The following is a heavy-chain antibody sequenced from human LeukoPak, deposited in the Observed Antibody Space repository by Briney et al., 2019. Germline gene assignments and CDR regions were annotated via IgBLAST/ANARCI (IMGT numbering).Heavy chain of an antibody. CDR1: GFSFSNNP. CDR3: ARGSATTLYYYYYMDV. D-gene: IGHD1-26*01. J-gene: IGHJ6*03. Sequence: PGRSLRLSCAASGFSFSNNPMHWVRQAPGRGLEWVAVSSSDGNNEYYADSVKGRFTISRDNSKNTLYLQMNSLRPEDTAVYYCARGSATTLYYYYYMDVWGKGTTVTASS. V-gene: IGHV3-30*01. CDR2: SSSDGNNE.